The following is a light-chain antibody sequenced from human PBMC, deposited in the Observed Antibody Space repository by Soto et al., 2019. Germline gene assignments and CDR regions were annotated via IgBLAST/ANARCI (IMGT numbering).Light chain of an antibody. J-gene: IGLJ1*01. Sequence: QSVLTQPASVSGSPGQSITISCTGTSSDVGSYNLVSWYQQHPGKAPKLMIYEVSKRPSVVSNRFSGSKSGNTASLTISGLQAEDEDDYFCCSYAGSPYVFGTGTKVTVL. V-gene: IGLV2-23*02. CDR1: SSDVGSYNL. CDR3: CSYAGSPYV. CDR2: EVS.